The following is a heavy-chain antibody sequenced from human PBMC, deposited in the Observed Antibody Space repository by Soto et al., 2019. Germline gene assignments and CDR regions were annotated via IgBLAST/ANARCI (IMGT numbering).Heavy chain of an antibody. CDR2: INTYDGNT. CDR3: AASQQFDY. V-gene: IGHV1-18*01. Sequence: QVQLVQSGAEVKKPGASVKVSCKASGYTFTSYGINWVRQAPGQGLEWMGWINTYDGNTNHAQKFQGRVTMTTDTSTSTAYMELRSLSSDDTSVYYCAASQQFDYWGQGTLVTVFS. D-gene: IGHD6-13*01. CDR1: GYTFTSYG. J-gene: IGHJ4*02.